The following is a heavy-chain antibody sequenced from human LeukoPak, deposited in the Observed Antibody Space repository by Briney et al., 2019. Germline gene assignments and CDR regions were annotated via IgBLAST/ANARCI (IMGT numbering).Heavy chain of an antibody. CDR2: ISYDGSNK. D-gene: IGHD1-26*01. CDR3: ARARDGSPRDGMDV. J-gene: IGHJ6*02. CDR1: GFTFSSYA. Sequence: PGRSLRLSCAASGFTFSSYAMHWVRQAPGKGLEWVAVISYDGSNKYYADSVKGRFTISRDNSKNTLYLQMNSLRAEDTAVYYCARARDGSPRDGMDVWGQGTTVTVSS. V-gene: IGHV3-30*04.